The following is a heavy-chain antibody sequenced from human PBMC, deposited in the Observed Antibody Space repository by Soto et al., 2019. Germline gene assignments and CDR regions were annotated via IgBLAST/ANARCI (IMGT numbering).Heavy chain of an antibody. V-gene: IGHV1-46*01. J-gene: IGHJ5*02. D-gene: IGHD1-1*01. CDR1: GYTFTSYS. Sequence: QVQLVQSGAEVKKPGASVRVSCKASGYTFTSYSMHWVRQAPGQGLEWMGIINPSSGRTSYAQNFQGRVTMTSDTSTSIVYMEMSSLKSEDTAVYYCASHDPGARFDPWGQGTLVIVSS. CDR2: INPSSGRT. CDR3: ASHDPGARFDP.